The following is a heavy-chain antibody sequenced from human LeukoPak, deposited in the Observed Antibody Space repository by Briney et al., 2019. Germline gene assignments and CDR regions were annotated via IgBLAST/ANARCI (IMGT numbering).Heavy chain of an antibody. CDR3: AREQQLVRYYYYGMDV. J-gene: IGHJ6*02. V-gene: IGHV1-69*13. CDR1: GGTFSSYA. CDR2: IIPIFGTA. D-gene: IGHD6-6*01. Sequence: GASVKVSCKASGGTFSSYAISWVRQAPGQGLEWMGGIIPIFGTANYAQKFQGRVTITADESTSTAYMELSSLRSEDTAVYYCAREQQLVRYYYYGMDVWGQGTTVTVSS.